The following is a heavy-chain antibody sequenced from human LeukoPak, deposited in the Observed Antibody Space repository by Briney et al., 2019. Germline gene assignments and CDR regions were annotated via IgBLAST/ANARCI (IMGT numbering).Heavy chain of an antibody. D-gene: IGHD5/OR15-5a*01. Sequence: GGSLRLSCAASGFTFSSYGMHWVRQAPGKGLEWVAVIWYDGSNKYYADSVKGRFTISRDNSKNTLYLQMNSLRAEDTAVYYCARDKVDSVCLLSGAWYYGMDVWGQGTTVTVSS. CDR3: ARDKVDSVCLLSGAWYYGMDV. CDR1: GFTFSSYG. V-gene: IGHV3-33*01. J-gene: IGHJ6*02. CDR2: IWYDGSNK.